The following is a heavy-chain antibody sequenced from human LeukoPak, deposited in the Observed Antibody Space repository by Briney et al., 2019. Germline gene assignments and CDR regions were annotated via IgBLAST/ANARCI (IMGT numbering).Heavy chain of an antibody. V-gene: IGHV3-48*03. CDR1: GFSFSIYE. Sequence: PGGSLRLSCAASGFSFSIYEMNWVRQAPGKGLEWISYISSSGGTIYYADSVKGRFTISRDNSKNTLYLQMNSLRAEDTAVYYCARDRLGGCFDPWGQGTLVTVSS. J-gene: IGHJ5*02. CDR2: ISSSGGTI. D-gene: IGHD6-25*01. CDR3: ARDRLGGCFDP.